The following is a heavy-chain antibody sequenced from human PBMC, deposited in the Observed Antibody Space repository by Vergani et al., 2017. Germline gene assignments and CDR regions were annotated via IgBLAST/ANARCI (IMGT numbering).Heavy chain of an antibody. Sequence: QVQLVESGGGLVKPGGSLRLSCAASGFSFSDHYMTWIRQAPGKGLEWVSYISNSGNTIEYADSVKGRFSISRDNAKSSLFLQMDSLRAEETAVYYCAGDHRDYNNYPGTFDIWGKGSMVTVSS. CDR1: GFSFSDHY. CDR3: AGDHRDYNNYPGTFDI. J-gene: IGHJ3*02. D-gene: IGHD5-24*01. V-gene: IGHV3-11*01. CDR2: ISNSGNTI.